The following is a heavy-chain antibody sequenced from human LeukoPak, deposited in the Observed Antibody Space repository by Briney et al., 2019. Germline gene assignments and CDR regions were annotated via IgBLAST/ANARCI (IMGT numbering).Heavy chain of an antibody. J-gene: IGHJ5*02. V-gene: IGHV4-59*08. CDR2: AYYSGST. Sequence: SETLSLTCSVFDGSISNYYWSWIRQPPGKGLEWIGYAYYSGSTTYNPSLESRVTISVDTSKNQFSLKLTAVTAADTAVYYCARNSAVATSRSWFDPWGQGTLVTVSA. CDR3: ARNSAVATSRSWFDP. D-gene: IGHD6-19*01. CDR1: DGSISNYY.